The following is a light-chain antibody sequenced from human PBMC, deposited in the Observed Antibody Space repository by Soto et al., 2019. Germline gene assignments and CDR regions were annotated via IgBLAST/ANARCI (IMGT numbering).Light chain of an antibody. J-gene: IGKJ4*01. V-gene: IGKV3-20*01. CDR1: QSVTSSY. CDR2: GVS. CDR3: QQYGDSPLT. Sequence: EIVLTQSPGTVSLSPGERATLSCRASQSVTSSYLAWYQQKPGQAPRLLIYGVSSRATGIPDRFSGSGAGTDFTLTISRLDPEDFAVYYCQQYGDSPLTFGGGTKVEIK.